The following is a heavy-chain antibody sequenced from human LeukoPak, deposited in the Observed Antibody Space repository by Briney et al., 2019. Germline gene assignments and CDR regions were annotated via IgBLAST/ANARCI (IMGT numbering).Heavy chain of an antibody. CDR2: IYTSGST. V-gene: IGHV4-61*02. Sequence: SQTLSLTCTVSGGSISSGTYYWSWIRQPAGKGLEWIGRIYTSGSTNYNPSLKSRVTISVDTSKNQFSLKLSSVTAADTAVYYCASPSKWELSDLGCWGRGTLVTVSS. CDR3: ASPSKWELSDLGC. CDR1: GGSISSGTYY. J-gene: IGHJ4*01. D-gene: IGHD1-26*01.